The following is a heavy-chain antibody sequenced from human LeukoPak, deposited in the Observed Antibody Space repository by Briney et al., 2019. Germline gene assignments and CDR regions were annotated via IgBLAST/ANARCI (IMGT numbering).Heavy chain of an antibody. V-gene: IGHV3-74*01. CDR1: GFTSSSYW. CDR3: ARVQVEMATMDFDY. CDR2: INSDGSST. J-gene: IGHJ4*02. D-gene: IGHD5-24*01. Sequence: GGSLRLSCAASGFTSSSYWMHWFRQAPGKGLVWFSRINSDGSSTSYADSVKGRFTISRDNAKNTLYLQMNSLRAEDTAVYYCARVQVEMATMDFDYWGQGTLVTVSS.